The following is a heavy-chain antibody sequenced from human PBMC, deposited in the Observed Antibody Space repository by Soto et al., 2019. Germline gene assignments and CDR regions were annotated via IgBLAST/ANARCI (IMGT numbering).Heavy chain of an antibody. CDR3: ARDPRLRYFDWLLRPYFDY. CDR2: ISSSSSYI. J-gene: IGHJ4*02. Sequence: GGSLRLSCAASGFTFSSYSMNWVRQAPGKGLEWVSSISSSSSYIYYADSVKGRFTISRDNAKNSLYLQMNSLRAEDTAVYYCARDPRLRYFDWLLRPYFDYWGQGTLVTVSS. D-gene: IGHD3-9*01. V-gene: IGHV3-21*01. CDR1: GFTFSSYS.